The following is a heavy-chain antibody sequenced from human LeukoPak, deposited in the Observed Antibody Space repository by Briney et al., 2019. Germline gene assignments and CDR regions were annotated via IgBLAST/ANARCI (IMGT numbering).Heavy chain of an antibody. CDR3: AGAFGTVSRFDY. CDR2: IYHSGST. CDR1: GGSISNNNW. J-gene: IGHJ4*02. Sequence: SETLSLTCTVSGGSISNNNWWSWVRQPPGKGLEWIGEIYHSGSTNYNPSLKSRFTISVDKSKNQFSLNLSSVTAADTAVCYCAGAFGTVSRFDYWGQGTLVTVSS. V-gene: IGHV4-4*02. D-gene: IGHD3/OR15-3a*01.